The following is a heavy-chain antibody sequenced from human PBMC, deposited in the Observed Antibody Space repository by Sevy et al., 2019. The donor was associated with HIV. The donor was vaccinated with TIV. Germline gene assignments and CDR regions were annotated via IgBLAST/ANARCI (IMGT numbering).Heavy chain of an antibody. V-gene: IGHV3-49*03. J-gene: IGHJ4*02. Sequence: GGSLRLSCTASGFTFADYAMNWFRQAPGKGLEWLGFIRSKAYGGTAEYAASVKGRFTISRHDSKSIAYLQMKSMKTEDTAVYYCGRESDVVPAATFDNWGQGTLVTVSS. CDR3: GRESDVVPAATFDN. CDR2: IRSKAYGGTA. CDR1: GFTFADYA. D-gene: IGHD2-2*01.